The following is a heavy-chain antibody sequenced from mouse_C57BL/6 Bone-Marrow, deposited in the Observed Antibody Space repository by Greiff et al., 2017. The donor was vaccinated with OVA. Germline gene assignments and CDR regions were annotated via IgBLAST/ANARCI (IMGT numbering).Heavy chain of an antibody. D-gene: IGHD1-1*01. V-gene: IGHV8-8*01. Sequence: QVTLKVSGPGILQPSQTLSLTCSFSGFSLSTFGMGVGWIRQPSGKGLEWLAHIWWDDDKYYNPALKSRLTISKDTSKTQVFLTIANVDTADTATYYCAGMWISTVVANSYAMDYWGQGTSVTVSS. J-gene: IGHJ4*01. CDR3: AGMWISTVVANSYAMDY. CDR1: GFSLSTFGMG. CDR2: IWWDDDK.